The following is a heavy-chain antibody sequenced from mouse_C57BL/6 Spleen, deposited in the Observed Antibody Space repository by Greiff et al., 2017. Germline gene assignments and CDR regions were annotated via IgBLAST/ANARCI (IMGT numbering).Heavy chain of an antibody. V-gene: IGHV3-6*01. CDR3: ARDRGYGYGFDY. CDR1: GYSITSGYY. Sequence: EVQLQESGPGLVKPSQSLSLPCSVTGYSITSGYYWNWIRQFPGNKLEWMGYISYDGSNNYNPSLKNRISITRDPSKNQFFLKLNSVTTEDTATYYCARDRGYGYGFDYWGQGTTLTVSS. J-gene: IGHJ2*01. D-gene: IGHD2-2*01. CDR2: ISYDGSN.